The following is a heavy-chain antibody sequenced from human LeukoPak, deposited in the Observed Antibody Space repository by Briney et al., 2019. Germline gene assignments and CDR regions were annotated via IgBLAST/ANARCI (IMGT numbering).Heavy chain of an antibody. V-gene: IGHV1-46*03. CDR3: ARGGGITIFGVVIMREYFQH. CDR1: GYTFTSYY. Sequence: ASVKVSCKASGYTFTSYYMHWVRQAPGQGLGWMGIINPSGGSTSYAQKFQGRVTMTRDTSTSTVYMELSSLRSEDTAVYYCARGGGITIFGVVIMREYFQHWGQGTLVTVSS. J-gene: IGHJ1*01. CDR2: INPSGGST. D-gene: IGHD3-3*01.